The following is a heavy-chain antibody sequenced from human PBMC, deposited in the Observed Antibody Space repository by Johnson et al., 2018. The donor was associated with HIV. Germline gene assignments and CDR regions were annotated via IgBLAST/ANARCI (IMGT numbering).Heavy chain of an antibody. D-gene: IGHD4-17*01. CDR2: INWNGGST. V-gene: IGHV3-20*04. J-gene: IGHJ3*02. Sequence: VQLVESGGGVVRPGGSLRLSCAASGFTFDDYGMTWVRQVPGKGLEWVSGINWNGGSTAYADSVKGRFTISRDNAKNSLYLQMNSLRAEDTAFYYCARERLTTHAFDIWGQGTMVTVSS. CDR1: GFTFDDYG. CDR3: ARERLTTHAFDI.